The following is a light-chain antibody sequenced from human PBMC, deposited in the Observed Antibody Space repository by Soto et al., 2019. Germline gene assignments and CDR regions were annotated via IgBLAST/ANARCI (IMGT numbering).Light chain of an antibody. CDR3: KQYDYPPRT. CDR2: GAS. Sequence: EIVLTQSPGTLSLSPGERATLSCRASQSVNSNYLAWYQQKPGQGPRLLMYGASSRATGIPDRFSGSGSGNNFTFNINKPGAEDFAVYYRKQYDYPPRTLRQRDNVEIK. V-gene: IGKV3-20*01. J-gene: IGKJ1*01. CDR1: QSVNSNY.